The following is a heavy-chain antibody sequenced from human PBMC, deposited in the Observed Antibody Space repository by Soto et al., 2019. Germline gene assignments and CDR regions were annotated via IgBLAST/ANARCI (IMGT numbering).Heavy chain of an antibody. Sequence: GASVKVSCKASGGTFSSYATSWVRQAPGQGLEWMGGIIPIFGTANYAQKFQGRVTITADESTSTAYMELSSLRSEDTAVYYCSTLRKSFDIWGQGTMVTVSS. D-gene: IGHD3-16*01. CDR2: IIPIFGTA. J-gene: IGHJ3*02. CDR3: STLRKSFDI. V-gene: IGHV1-69*13. CDR1: GGTFSSYA.